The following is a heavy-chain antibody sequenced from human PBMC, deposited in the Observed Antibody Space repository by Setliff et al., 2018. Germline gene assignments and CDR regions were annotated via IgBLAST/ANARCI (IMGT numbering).Heavy chain of an antibody. Sequence: SETLSLTCAVSGYSISSGYYWGWIRQPPGKGLEWIGSIYHSGSTYYNPSLKSRVTISVDTSKNQFSLKLSSVTAADTAVYYCARDPITMVRGVMKNWFDPWGQGTLVTVSS. V-gene: IGHV4-38-2*02. CDR1: GYSISSGYY. CDR2: IYHSGST. CDR3: ARDPITMVRGVMKNWFDP. J-gene: IGHJ5*02. D-gene: IGHD3-10*01.